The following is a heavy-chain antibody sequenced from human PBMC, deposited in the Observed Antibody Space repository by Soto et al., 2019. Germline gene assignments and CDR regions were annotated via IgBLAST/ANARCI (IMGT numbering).Heavy chain of an antibody. J-gene: IGHJ4*02. Sequence: SDTLSLTCAVSGGSISSGGYSWSWIRQPPGKGLEWIGYIYHGGSTYYNPSLKNRVTISVDRSKNQFSLKLSSVTAADTAVYYCARVPDYRGQGTLVTVSS. CDR1: GGSISSGGYS. V-gene: IGHV4-30-2*01. CDR2: IYHGGST. CDR3: ARVPDY.